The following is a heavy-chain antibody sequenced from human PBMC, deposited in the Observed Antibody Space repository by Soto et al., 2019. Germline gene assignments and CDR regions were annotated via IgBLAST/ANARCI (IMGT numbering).Heavy chain of an antibody. CDR3: TTAPPYSGYDYLAFDY. Sequence: GGSLRLSCAASGFTFSNAWMSWVRQAPGKGLEWVGRIKSKTDGGTTDYAAPVKGRFTISRDDSKNTLYLQMNSLKTEDTAVYYCTTAPPYSGYDYLAFDYWGQGTLVTVSS. V-gene: IGHV3-15*01. D-gene: IGHD5-12*01. J-gene: IGHJ4*02. CDR2: IKSKTDGGTT. CDR1: GFTFSNAW.